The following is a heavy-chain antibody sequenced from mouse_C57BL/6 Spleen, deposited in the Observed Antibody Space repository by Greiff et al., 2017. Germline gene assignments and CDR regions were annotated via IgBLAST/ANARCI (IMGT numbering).Heavy chain of an antibody. D-gene: IGHD2-4*01. Sequence: VQLQQSGAELVKPGASVKLSCKASGYTFTEYTIHWVKQRSGQGLEWIGWFYPGSGSINYNEKCKDKATLTADKSSSTVYMELSRMTSEDSAVYFCARHEGIYYDYGGYAMDYWGQGTSVTVSS. CDR2: FYPGSGSI. V-gene: IGHV1-62-2*01. CDR1: GYTFTEYT. J-gene: IGHJ4*01. CDR3: ARHEGIYYDYGGYAMDY.